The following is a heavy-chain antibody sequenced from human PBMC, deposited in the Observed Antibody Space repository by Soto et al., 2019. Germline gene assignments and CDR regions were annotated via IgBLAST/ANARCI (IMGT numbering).Heavy chain of an antibody. D-gene: IGHD3-10*01. CDR3: ARAPSIGTGWGRDYSSFFDV. V-gene: IGHV5-51*01. Sequence: GVPLRIRCKDAGDKSVTYCGGWMSQMPRRGLECMGIVYRGDSNTKYGPSFQGRITISADRSINSAYLQWSSLEGSDTDRYYCARAPSIGTGWGRDYSSFFDVWGQATTVTVS. CDR1: GDKSVTYC. CDR2: VYRGDSNT. J-gene: IGHJ6*02.